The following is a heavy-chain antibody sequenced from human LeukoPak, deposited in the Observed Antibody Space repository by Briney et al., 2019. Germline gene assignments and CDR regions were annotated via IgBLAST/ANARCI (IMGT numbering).Heavy chain of an antibody. D-gene: IGHD6-6*01. Sequence: GGSLRLSCAASGFTFSSYSMNWVRQAPGKGLEWVSSISSSSSYIYYADSVKGRFTISRDNAKNSPYLQMNSLRAEDTAVYYCARGAARRTVNFDYWGQGTLVTVSS. V-gene: IGHV3-21*01. CDR3: ARGAARRTVNFDY. CDR1: GFTFSSYS. J-gene: IGHJ4*02. CDR2: ISSSSSYI.